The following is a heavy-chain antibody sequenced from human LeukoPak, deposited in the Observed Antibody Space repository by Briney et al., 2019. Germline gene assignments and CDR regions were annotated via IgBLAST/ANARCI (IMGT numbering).Heavy chain of an antibody. V-gene: IGHV4-39*01. J-gene: IGHJ4*02. CDR3: ARGIAAATEIDY. D-gene: IGHD6-13*01. CDR2: IYYSGST. CDR1: GGSISSSSYY. Sequence: SETLSLTCTVSGGSISSSSYYWGWIRQPPGEGLVWIGSIYYSGSTYYNPSLKSRVTISVDTSKNQFSLKLSSVTAADTAVYYCARGIAAATEIDYWGQGTLVTVSS.